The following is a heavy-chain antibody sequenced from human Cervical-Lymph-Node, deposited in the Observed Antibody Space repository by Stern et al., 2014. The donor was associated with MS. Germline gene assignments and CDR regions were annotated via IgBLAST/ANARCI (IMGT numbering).Heavy chain of an antibody. V-gene: IGHV1-69*01. CDR3: ARDHGSGSYYSYYFDY. D-gene: IGHD3-10*01. CDR1: GGTFSSYA. CDR2: IIPIFGTA. J-gene: IGHJ4*02. Sequence: QVQLVQSGAGVKKPGSSVKVSCKASGGTFSSYAISWVRQAPGHGLEWMGGIIPIFGTANYATKFQGRVPVTADESPSTAYMELSSMRSEATAVDYCARDHGSGSYYSYYFDYGGQVTLVTVS.